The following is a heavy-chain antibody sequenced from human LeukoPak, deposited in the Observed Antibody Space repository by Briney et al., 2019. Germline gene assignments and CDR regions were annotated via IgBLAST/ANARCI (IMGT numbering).Heavy chain of an antibody. CDR2: ISSSGSTI. CDR1: GFTFSSYN. D-gene: IGHD3/OR15-3a*01. CDR3: ARDDLGTSYYYYGMDV. V-gene: IGHV3-48*01. Sequence: GGSLRLSCSASGFTFSSYNMNWVRQAPGKGLEWVSYISSSGSTIYYAESVKGRFTISRDNAKNSLYLQMNSLRAEDTAVYYCARDDLGTSYYYYGMDVWGQGTTVTVSS. J-gene: IGHJ6*02.